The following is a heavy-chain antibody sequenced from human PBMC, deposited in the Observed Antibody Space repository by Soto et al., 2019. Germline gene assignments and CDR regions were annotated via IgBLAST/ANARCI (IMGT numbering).Heavy chain of an antibody. CDR3: ARIPPHRGVIALYYFDY. CDR2: IYYSGST. V-gene: IGHV4-61*01. J-gene: IGHJ4*02. D-gene: IGHD3-10*01. CDR1: GGSVSSGSFY. Sequence: SETLSLTCSVSGGSVSSGSFYWGWIRQPPGKGLEWIGYIYYSGSTNYNPSLKSRVTISVDTSKNQFSLKLSSVTAADTAVYYCARIPPHRGVIALYYFDYWGQGTLVTVSS.